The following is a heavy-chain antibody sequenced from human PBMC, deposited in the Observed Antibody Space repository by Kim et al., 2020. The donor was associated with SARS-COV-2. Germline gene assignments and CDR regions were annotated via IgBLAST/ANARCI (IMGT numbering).Heavy chain of an antibody. CDR1: GFTFSSYS. D-gene: IGHD1-7*01. Sequence: GGSLRLSCAASGFTFSSYSMNWVRQAPGKGLEWVSSISSSSSYIYYADSVKGRFTISRDNAKNSLYLQMNSLRAEDTAVYYCARDNLELRAHYYGMDVWGQGTTVTVSS. CDR2: ISSSSSYI. V-gene: IGHV3-21*01. J-gene: IGHJ6*02. CDR3: ARDNLELRAHYYGMDV.